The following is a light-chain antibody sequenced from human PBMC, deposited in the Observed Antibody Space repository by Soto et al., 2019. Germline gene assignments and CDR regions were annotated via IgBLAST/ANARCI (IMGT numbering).Light chain of an antibody. J-gene: IGKJ3*01. CDR1: QSVSSY. CDR2: DAS. V-gene: IGKV3-11*01. Sequence: DIELTQSPATLSWSSGERATISCRASQSVSSYLAWYQQKPGQAPRLLIYDASTMATGIPARFSGSGSGTDFTLTISSLQPDDFAFYYCQQRSNWSFAFGPGTKVDIK. CDR3: QQRSNWSFA.